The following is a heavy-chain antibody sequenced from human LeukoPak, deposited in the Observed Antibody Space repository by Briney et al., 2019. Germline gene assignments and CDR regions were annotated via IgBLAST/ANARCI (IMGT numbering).Heavy chain of an antibody. Sequence: GASVKVSCKASGYTFTSYAMHWVRQAPGQRLEWMGWINAGNGNTKYSQKFQGRVTITRDTSASTAYMELSSLRSEDTAVYYCATCPFYCRSTSCYCYGAFDIWGQGTMVTVSS. J-gene: IGHJ3*02. CDR3: ATCPFYCRSTSCYCYGAFDI. D-gene: IGHD2-2*01. CDR2: INAGNGNT. CDR1: GYTFTSYA. V-gene: IGHV1-3*01.